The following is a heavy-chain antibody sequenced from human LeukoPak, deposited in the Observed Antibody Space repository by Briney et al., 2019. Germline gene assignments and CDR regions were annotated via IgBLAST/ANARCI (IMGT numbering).Heavy chain of an antibody. CDR3: ARDRGWENLSFDY. Sequence: PGGSLRLSCAASGFTFSDYYMSWIRQAPGKGLEWVSYISSSGSTIYYADSVKGRLTISRDNAKNSLYLQMNSLRAEDTAVYYCARDRGWENLSFDYWGQGTLVTVSS. V-gene: IGHV3-11*04. CDR2: ISSSGSTI. D-gene: IGHD1-26*01. CDR1: GFTFSDYY. J-gene: IGHJ4*02.